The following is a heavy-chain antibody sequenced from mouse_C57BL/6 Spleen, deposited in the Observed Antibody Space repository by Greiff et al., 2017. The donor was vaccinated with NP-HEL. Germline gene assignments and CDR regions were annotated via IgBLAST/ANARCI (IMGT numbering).Heavy chain of an antibody. CDR1: GFTFSNYW. J-gene: IGHJ4*01. V-gene: IGHV6-3*01. Sequence: EVKLVESGGGLVQPGGSMKLSCVASGFTFSNYWMNWVRQSPEKGLEWVAQIRLKSDNYATHYAESVKGRFTISRDDSKSSVYLQMDNLRAEDTGIYYCTVDYDYGYAMDYWGQGTSVTVSS. D-gene: IGHD2-4*01. CDR2: IRLKSDNYAT. CDR3: TVDYDYGYAMDY.